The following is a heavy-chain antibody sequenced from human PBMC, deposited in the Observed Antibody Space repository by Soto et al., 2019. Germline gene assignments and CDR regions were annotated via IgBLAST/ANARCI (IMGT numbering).Heavy chain of an antibody. J-gene: IGHJ4*02. CDR1: AITFTNAW. Sequence: GSLRLSCAASAITFTNAWMRWVRQVPGKGLEWVGRIKNRAAGGTTDYAAPVRGRFTISRDDSRNTLFLQMNSLEPEDTAVYYCTTDPGDYEDFWGQGTLVTVSS. D-gene: IGHD4-17*01. CDR2: IKNRAAGGTT. V-gene: IGHV3-15*01. CDR3: TTDPGDYEDF.